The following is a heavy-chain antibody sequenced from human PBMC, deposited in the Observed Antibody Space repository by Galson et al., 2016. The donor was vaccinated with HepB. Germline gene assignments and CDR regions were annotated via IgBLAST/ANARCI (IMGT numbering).Heavy chain of an antibody. CDR1: GGSISTDS. V-gene: IGHV4-59*01. Sequence: SETLSLTCTVSGGSISTDSWTWIRQAPGRGLEWIGYVFHNGRTDYNPSLKSRVTISVDTSKKQFSLKVSSVTAADTAVYYCARNVGYYGPDNYESYYYIMDVWGQGTLVTVSS. CDR3: ARNVGYYGPDNYESYYYIMDV. J-gene: IGHJ6*02. D-gene: IGHD3-10*01. CDR2: VFHNGRT.